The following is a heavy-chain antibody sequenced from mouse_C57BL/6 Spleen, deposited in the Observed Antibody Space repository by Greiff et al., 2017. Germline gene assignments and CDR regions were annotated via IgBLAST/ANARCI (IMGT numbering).Heavy chain of an antibody. CDR1: GFNIKDYY. J-gene: IGHJ2*01. CDR2: IDPEDGDT. D-gene: IGHD1-1*01. CDR3: TATVVARSDY. Sequence: EVKLQESGAELVRPGASVKLSCTASGFNIKDYYMHWVKQRPEQGLEWIGRIDPEDGDTDYAPKFQGKATMTADTSSNTAYLQLSSLTSEDTAVYYCTATVVARSDYGGKGTTLTVSS. V-gene: IGHV14-1*01.